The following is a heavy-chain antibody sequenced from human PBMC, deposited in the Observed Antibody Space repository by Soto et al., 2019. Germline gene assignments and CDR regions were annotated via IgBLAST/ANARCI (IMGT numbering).Heavy chain of an antibody. CDR1: GYSFTSYW. CDR2: IYPGDSDT. CDR3: ASHHSNNTASYYYSFMDV. V-gene: IGHV5-51*01. Sequence: GESLKISCKGSGYSFTSYWIGWVRQMPGKGMEWMGIIYPGDSDTRYCPSFQAPVTISSDDSIITAYLQSSSLKASDTAIFYYASHHSNNTASYYYSFMDVLGKGTTVTVSS. D-gene: IGHD2-15*01. J-gene: IGHJ6*03.